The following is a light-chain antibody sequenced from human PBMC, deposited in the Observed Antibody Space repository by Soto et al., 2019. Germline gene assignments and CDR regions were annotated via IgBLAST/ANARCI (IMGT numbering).Light chain of an antibody. J-gene: IGLJ2*01. CDR1: SSDVGSDDL. Sequence: QSVLTQPASVSGSPGQSITISCTGTSSDVGSDDLVSWYQQHPGTAPKLMIFEGSKRPSGVSNRFSGSKSGNTASLTISGLQAEDEADYYCCSYAGGSTPVLFGGGTKLTVL. CDR3: CSYAGGSTPVL. CDR2: EGS. V-gene: IGLV2-23*01.